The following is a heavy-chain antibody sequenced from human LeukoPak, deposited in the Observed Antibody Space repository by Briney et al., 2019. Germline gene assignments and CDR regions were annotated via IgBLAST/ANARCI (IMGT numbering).Heavy chain of an antibody. Sequence: SGGSLRLSCAASGFTFSDYYMSWIRQAPGKGLEWVSYISSSGSTIYYADSVKGRFTISRDNAKNSLYLQMNSLRAEDTAVYYCASLDTAKQPLANHWGQGTLVTVSS. V-gene: IGHV3-11*01. D-gene: IGHD5-18*01. CDR2: ISSSGSTI. J-gene: IGHJ5*02. CDR3: ASLDTAKQPLANH. CDR1: GFTFSDYY.